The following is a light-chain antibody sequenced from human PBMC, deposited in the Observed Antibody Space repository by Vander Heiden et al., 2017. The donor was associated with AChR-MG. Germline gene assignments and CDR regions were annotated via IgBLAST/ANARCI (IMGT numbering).Light chain of an antibody. V-gene: IGLV2-23*01. J-gene: IGLJ1*01. Sequence: QSAPTQPASVSGSPGQSITISCSGTHSDAQYHKFVSWYQQHPGKSPRLIIYEGTKRPSGVSNRFSGSTSGNTASLTISGLQADDEAEYYCCSYIDRSTYVFGIGTTVTVL. CDR3: CSYIDRSTYV. CDR1: HSDAQYHKF. CDR2: EGT.